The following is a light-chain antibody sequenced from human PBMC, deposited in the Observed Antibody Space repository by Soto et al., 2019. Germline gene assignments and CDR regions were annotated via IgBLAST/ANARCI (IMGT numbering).Light chain of an antibody. CDR1: QNIGSN. V-gene: IGKV3-15*01. J-gene: IGKJ2*01. CDR2: GAS. CDR3: QKYNNWPPYT. Sequence: EVVMTQSPATLSASPGERVILSCRASQNIGSNLAWYQQRPGQAPRLLMYGASTRATETPARFSGSGSATDFTLTISSLQSEDFAVYYCQKYNNWPPYTFGQGTKLKIK.